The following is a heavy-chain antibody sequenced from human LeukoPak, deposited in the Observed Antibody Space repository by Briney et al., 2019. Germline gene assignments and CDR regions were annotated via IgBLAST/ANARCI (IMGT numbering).Heavy chain of an antibody. V-gene: IGHV3-7*01. CDR3: ATSWGPDTSAFRWGRDGMDV. Sequence: GGSLRLSCAASGFTFSSNWMSWVRQAPGKGLEWLAKIKQDGSETCHMDSVKGRFTISRDNAKNSLYLQMNSLRAEDTAVYYCATSWGPDTSAFRWGRDGMDVWGQGTTVIVS. CDR1: GFTFSSNW. J-gene: IGHJ6*02. CDR2: IKQDGSET. D-gene: IGHD3-16*01.